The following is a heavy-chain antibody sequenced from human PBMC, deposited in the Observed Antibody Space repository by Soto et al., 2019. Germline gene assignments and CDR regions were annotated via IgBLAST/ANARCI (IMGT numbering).Heavy chain of an antibody. Sequence: QVQLVESGGGVVQPGRSLRLSCAASGFTFSIYGMHWVRQAPGKGLEWVAVISYDGSNQYYADSVKGRFTISRDNSKNTLYLQMNSLTTNDTAEYYCARSCPASRGSTYYFDYWGQGTLVTVSS. CDR3: ARSCPASRGSTYYFDY. J-gene: IGHJ4*02. V-gene: IGHV3-33*01. D-gene: IGHD3-10*01. CDR2: ISYDGSNQ. CDR1: GFTFSIYG.